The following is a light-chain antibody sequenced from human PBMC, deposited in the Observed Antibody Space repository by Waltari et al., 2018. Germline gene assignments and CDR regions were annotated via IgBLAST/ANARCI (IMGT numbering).Light chain of an antibody. Sequence: EIVLTQSPGTASLSPGERVTLSCRASQSVGSSSLAWYQQKPGQAPRLVIYRASRGATSIPDRFSGSGSGTDFILTISRLEPEDFAVYYCQQHGTLPATFGQGTKVEIK. CDR3: QQHGTLPAT. CDR2: RAS. J-gene: IGKJ1*01. CDR1: QSVGSSS. V-gene: IGKV3-20*01.